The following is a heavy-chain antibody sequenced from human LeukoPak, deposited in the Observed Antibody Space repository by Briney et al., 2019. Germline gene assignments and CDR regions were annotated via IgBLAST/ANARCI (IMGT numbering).Heavy chain of an antibody. V-gene: IGHV3-23*01. CDR2: ISGNGGGT. CDR3: AKSSGYSRSWFDN. Sequence: GGSLRLSCAASGLTFSSYAMSWVRQAPGKGLEWVSGISGNGGGTYYADSVKGRFTISRDNSKNTLYLQMSSLRVGDTAVYYCAKSSGYSRSWFDNWGQGTLVTVSS. CDR1: GLTFSSYA. D-gene: IGHD6-13*01. J-gene: IGHJ4*02.